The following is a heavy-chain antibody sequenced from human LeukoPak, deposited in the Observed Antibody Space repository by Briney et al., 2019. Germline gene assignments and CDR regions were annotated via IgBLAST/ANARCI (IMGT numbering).Heavy chain of an antibody. D-gene: IGHD3-22*01. J-gene: IGHJ3*02. CDR3: ARQHYYDSSGYPDAFDI. CDR1: GGSFSGYY. Sequence: SETLSLTCAVHGGSFSGYYWSWIRQPPGKGLEWIGEINHSGSTNYNPSLKSRVTISVDTSKNQFSLKLSSVTAADTAVYYCARQHYYDSSGYPDAFDIWGQGTMATVSS. V-gene: IGHV4-34*01. CDR2: INHSGST.